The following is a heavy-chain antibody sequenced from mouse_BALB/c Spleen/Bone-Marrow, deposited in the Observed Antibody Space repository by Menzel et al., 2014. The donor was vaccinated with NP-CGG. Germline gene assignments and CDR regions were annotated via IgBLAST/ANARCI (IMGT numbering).Heavy chain of an antibody. V-gene: IGHV2-2*02. D-gene: IGHD2-3*01. CDR2: IWSDGST. CDR3: ARRDGYLFAY. J-gene: IGHJ3*01. CDR1: GFFLTSYG. Sequence: QVQLQQSGPGLVQPSQSLSITCTVSGFFLTSYGVHWVRQSPGKGLEWLGVIWSDGSTDYNAAFISRLNISKDNSKGQIFFKMNSPQPNDTAIYFCARRDGYLFAYWGQGTLVTVSA.